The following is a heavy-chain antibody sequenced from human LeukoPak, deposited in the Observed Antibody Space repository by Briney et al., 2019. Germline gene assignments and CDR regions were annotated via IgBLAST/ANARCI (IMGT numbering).Heavy chain of an antibody. CDR3: ARAAGSGWYNYDY. V-gene: IGHV3-11*04. CDR2: ISSSGSTI. J-gene: IGHJ4*02. D-gene: IGHD6-19*01. Sequence: GGSLRLSCAASGFTFSDYYMSWIRQAPGKGLEWVSYISSSGSTIYYADSVKGRFTISRDNAKNSLYLQMNSLRAEDTAVYYYARAAGSGWYNYDYWGQGTLVTVSS. CDR1: GFTFSDYY.